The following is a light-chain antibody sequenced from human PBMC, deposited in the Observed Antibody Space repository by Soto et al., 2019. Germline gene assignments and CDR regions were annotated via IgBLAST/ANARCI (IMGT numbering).Light chain of an antibody. CDR2: GAS. Sequence: EIVMTQSPATLSVSPGERATLSCRASQSVSGNLAWYQQKPGQAPRLLIYGASTRATGIPARFSGSGSGTEFTLTISSLQSEDFALYYCQQYNNWPPNFGQRTRLEIK. CDR3: QQYNNWPPN. V-gene: IGKV3-15*01. J-gene: IGKJ5*01. CDR1: QSVSGN.